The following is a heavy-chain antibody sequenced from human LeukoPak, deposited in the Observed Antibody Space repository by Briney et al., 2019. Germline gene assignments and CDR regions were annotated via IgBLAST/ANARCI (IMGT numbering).Heavy chain of an antibody. J-gene: IGHJ4*02. CDR3: ARDAAGXVFDY. CDR2: IKEDGSEK. Sequence: PSETLSLTCAVYGGSFSGYYWSWIRQPPGKGLEWVANIKEDGSEKYYLDSVKGRFTISRDSAKNSLYLQMNSLRVEDTAVYYCARDAAGXVFDYWGQGILVTVSS. CDR1: GGSFSGYY. V-gene: IGHV3-7*01. D-gene: IGHD3-3*01.